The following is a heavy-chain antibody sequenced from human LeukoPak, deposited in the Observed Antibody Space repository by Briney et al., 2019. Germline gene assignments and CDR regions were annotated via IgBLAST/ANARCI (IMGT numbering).Heavy chain of an antibody. V-gene: IGHV3-23*01. CDR3: AKDPHFGVVIIPHFDY. D-gene: IGHD3-3*01. Sequence: PGGSLRLSCAASGFTFSSYAMSWVRQAPGKGLGWVSAISGSGGSTYYADSVKGRFTISRDNSKNTLYLQMNSLRAEDTAVYYCAKDPHFGVVIIPHFDYWGQGTLVTVSS. CDR2: ISGSGGST. CDR1: GFTFSSYA. J-gene: IGHJ4*02.